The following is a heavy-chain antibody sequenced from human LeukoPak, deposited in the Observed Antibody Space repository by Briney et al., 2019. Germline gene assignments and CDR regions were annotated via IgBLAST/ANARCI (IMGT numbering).Heavy chain of an antibody. CDR3: ARVAGQWLERDYYYYYGMDV. J-gene: IGHJ6*02. CDR2: IYYSGST. D-gene: IGHD6-19*01. V-gene: IGHV4-59*01. Sequence: SETLSLTCTVSGGSISSYYWSWIRQPPGKGLEWIGYIYYSGSTNYNPSLKSRVTISVDTSKSQFSLKLSSVTAADTAVYYCARVAGQWLERDYYYYYGMDVWGQGTTVTVSS. CDR1: GGSISSYY.